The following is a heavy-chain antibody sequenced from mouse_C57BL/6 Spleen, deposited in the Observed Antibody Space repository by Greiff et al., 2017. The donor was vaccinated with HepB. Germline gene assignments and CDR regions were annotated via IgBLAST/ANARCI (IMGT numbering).Heavy chain of an antibody. D-gene: IGHD1-1*01. V-gene: IGHV1-75*01. Sequence: VQLQQSGPELVKPGASVKISCKASGYTFTDYYINWVKQRPGQGLEWIGWIFPGSGSTYYNEKFKGKATLTVDKSSSTAYMLLSSLTSEDSAVYFCARLEITTKVGYFDYWGQGTTLTVSS. CDR1: GYTFTDYY. CDR3: ARLEITTKVGYFDY. J-gene: IGHJ2*01. CDR2: IFPGSGST.